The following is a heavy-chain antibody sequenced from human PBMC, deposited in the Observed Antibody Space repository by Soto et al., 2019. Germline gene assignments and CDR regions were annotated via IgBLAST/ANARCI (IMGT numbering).Heavy chain of an antibody. D-gene: IGHD1-1*01. CDR2: ISAHNGNT. CDR3: ARGRYGDY. J-gene: IGHJ4*02. Sequence: QVHLVQSGAEVKKPGASVKVSCKASGYTFTSYGITWVRQAPGQGLEWMGWISAHNGNTDYAQKLQGRVIVTRDTATSSAYMELSSLRSDDTAVYYCARGRYGDYWGQGALVTVSS. CDR1: GYTFTSYG. V-gene: IGHV1-18*01.